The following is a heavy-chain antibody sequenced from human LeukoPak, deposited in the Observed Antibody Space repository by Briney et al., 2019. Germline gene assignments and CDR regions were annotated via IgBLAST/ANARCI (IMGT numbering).Heavy chain of an antibody. D-gene: IGHD3-10*01. J-gene: IGHJ6*02. V-gene: IGHV3-48*03. CDR1: GFIFSSYE. CDR2: ISSSGDAI. CDR3: AGDPTYYYGSGTYSHYYGMDV. Sequence: GGSLRLSCAASGFIFSSYEMNWVRQAPGKGLEWVSYISSSGDAIYYADSVKGRFTVPRDNAKNSLYLQMNSLRDEDTAVYYCAGDPTYYYGSGTYSHYYGMDVWGQGTTVTVSS.